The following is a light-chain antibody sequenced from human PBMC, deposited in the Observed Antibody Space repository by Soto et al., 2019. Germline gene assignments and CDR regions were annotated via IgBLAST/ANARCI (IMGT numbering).Light chain of an antibody. CDR3: CSYAGSDRV. CDR2: DVS. V-gene: IGLV2-11*01. CDR1: SSDVGGYNY. Sequence: QSVLTQPRSVSGSPGQSVTISCTGTSSDVGGYNYVSWYQQHPGKAPKLMIYDVSKRPSGVPDRFSGSKSGNTASLTISGLQAEDEADYYCCSYAGSDRVFGGGTKVTV. J-gene: IGLJ2*01.